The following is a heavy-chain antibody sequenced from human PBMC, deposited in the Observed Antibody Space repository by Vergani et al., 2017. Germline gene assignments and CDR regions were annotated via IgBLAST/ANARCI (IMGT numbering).Heavy chain of an antibody. CDR2: IKQDGSEK. Sequence: VQLVESGGGLVKPGGSLRLSCAASGFTFSDYYMSWIRQAPGKGLEWVANIKQDGSEKYYVDSVKGRFTISRDNAKNSLYLQMNSLRAEDTAVYYCARDLEEGGYSVLDYWGQGTLVTVSS. CDR3: ARDLEEGGYSVLDY. CDR1: GFTFSDYY. D-gene: IGHD5/OR15-5a*01. V-gene: IGHV3-7*01. J-gene: IGHJ4*02.